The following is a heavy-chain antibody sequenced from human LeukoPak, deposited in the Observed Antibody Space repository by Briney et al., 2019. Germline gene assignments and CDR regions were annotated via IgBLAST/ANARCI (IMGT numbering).Heavy chain of an antibody. D-gene: IGHD6-19*01. Sequence: GGSLRLSCAASGFTFSSYAMSWVRQAPGKGLEWVSAISGSGGSTYYADSVKGRFTISRDNSKNSLYLQMNSLRAEDTAVYYCARDKRGDSSGWLFDYWGQGTLVTVSS. V-gene: IGHV3-23*01. CDR1: GFTFSSYA. CDR2: ISGSGGST. CDR3: ARDKRGDSSGWLFDY. J-gene: IGHJ4*02.